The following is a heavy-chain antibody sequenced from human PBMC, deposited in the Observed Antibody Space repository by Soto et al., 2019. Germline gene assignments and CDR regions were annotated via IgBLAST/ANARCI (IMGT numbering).Heavy chain of an antibody. V-gene: IGHV1-69*13. D-gene: IGHD6-25*01. CDR3: ARSRDYLPRYYYGMDV. Sequence: SVKVSCKASGGTFSSYAISWVRQAPGQGLEWMGGIIPIFGTANYAQKFQGRVTITADESTSTAYMELSSLRSEDTAVYYCARSRDYLPRYYYGMDVWGQGTTVTVPS. J-gene: IGHJ6*02. CDR2: IIPIFGTA. CDR1: GGTFSSYA.